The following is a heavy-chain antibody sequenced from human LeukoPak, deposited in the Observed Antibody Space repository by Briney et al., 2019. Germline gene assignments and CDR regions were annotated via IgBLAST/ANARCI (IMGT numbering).Heavy chain of an antibody. Sequence: PSGTLSLTCIVSSGSLNNHYWSWIRQSPGKGLEWIGYIYDSWNTNYNPSLQSRVTISMDASRNQFSLNLTSVTAADTAVYCARDQIGYGLDYWGQGTLVTVSS. V-gene: IGHV4-59*11. D-gene: IGHD5-18*01. J-gene: IGHJ4*02. CDR3: ARDQIGYGLDY. CDR1: SGSLNNHY. CDR2: IYDSWNT.